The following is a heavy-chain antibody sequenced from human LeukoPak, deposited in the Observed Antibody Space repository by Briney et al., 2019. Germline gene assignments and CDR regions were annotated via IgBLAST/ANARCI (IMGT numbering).Heavy chain of an antibody. Sequence: SETLSLTCTVSGGSISSGGYYWSWIRQHPGKGLEWIGYIYYSGSTYYNPSLKSRVTISVDTSKNQSSLKLSSVTAADTAVYYCATVVSAAKYGMDVWGQGTTVTVSS. CDR2: IYYSGST. CDR3: ATVVSAAKYGMDV. CDR1: GGSISSGGYY. V-gene: IGHV4-31*03. D-gene: IGHD2-2*01. J-gene: IGHJ6*02.